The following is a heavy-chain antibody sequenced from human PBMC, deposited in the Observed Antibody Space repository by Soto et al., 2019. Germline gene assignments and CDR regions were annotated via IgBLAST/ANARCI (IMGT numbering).Heavy chain of an antibody. J-gene: IGHJ4*02. CDR3: AKCGSSGWYAC. V-gene: IGHV3-23*01. D-gene: IGHD6-13*01. CDR1: GFSFSSYA. CDR2: ISGSGGST. Sequence: EVQLLESGGDLVQPGGSLRLSCAASGFSFSSYAMSWVRQAPGKGLEWVSTISGSGGSTYYADSVRGRFTISRDNSKNTLYLQVSSLRAEDTAVYYCAKCGSSGWYACWGQGTLVTVSS.